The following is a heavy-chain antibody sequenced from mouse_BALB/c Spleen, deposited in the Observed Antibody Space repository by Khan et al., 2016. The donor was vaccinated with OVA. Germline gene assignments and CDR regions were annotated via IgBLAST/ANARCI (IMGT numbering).Heavy chain of an antibody. V-gene: IGHV3-2*02. CDR1: GYSFTSYDV. J-gene: IGHJ4*01. Sequence: QLEESGPGLVKPSQSLSLTCTVTGYSFTSYDVWNCRRPPPGNLVGWMGFRSDSGSTYYTAALKRRITITRDTSKNQFFLQLNSVTTEDTASYYCARDGSQYNYAMDYWGQGTSVTVSA. D-gene: IGHD2-3*01. CDR3: ARDGSQYNYAMDY. CDR2: RSDSGST.